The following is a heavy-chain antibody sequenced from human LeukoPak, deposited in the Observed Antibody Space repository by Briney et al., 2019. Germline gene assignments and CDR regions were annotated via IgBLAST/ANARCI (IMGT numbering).Heavy chain of an antibody. V-gene: IGHV3-64*01. Sequence: GGSLRLSCAASGFTFSSYAMHWVRQAPGKGLEYVSAISSNGGSTYYANSVKGRFTISRDNSKNTLYLQMNSLRAEDTAVYYCAKDHGYYYDSSGYYKFSYFDYWGQGTLVTVSS. CDR2: ISSNGGST. CDR3: AKDHGYYYDSSGYYKFSYFDY. D-gene: IGHD3-22*01. CDR1: GFTFSSYA. J-gene: IGHJ4*02.